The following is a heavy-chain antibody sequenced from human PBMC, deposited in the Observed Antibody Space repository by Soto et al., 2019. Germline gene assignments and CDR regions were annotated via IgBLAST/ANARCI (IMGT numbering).Heavy chain of an antibody. V-gene: IGHV3-7*01. J-gene: IGHJ6*03. Sequence: PGGSLRLSCAASGFTFGSYWMSWVRQAPGKWLEWVANIKQDGSEKYYVDSVKGRFTISRDNAKNSLYLQMNSLRAEDTAVYYCAREGGGYLYYYYYYMDVWGKGTTVTVSS. CDR2: IKQDGSEK. CDR3: AREGGGYLYYYYYYMDV. CDR1: GFTFGSYW. D-gene: IGHD3-22*01.